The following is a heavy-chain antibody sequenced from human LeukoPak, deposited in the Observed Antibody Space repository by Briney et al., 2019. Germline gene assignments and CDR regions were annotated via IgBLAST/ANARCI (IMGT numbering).Heavy chain of an antibody. D-gene: IGHD3-16*01. J-gene: IGHJ6*03. CDR3: LAGYYYYYMDV. V-gene: IGHV3-74*01. CDR1: GFAFSNYW. Sequence: GGSLRLSHAASGFAFSNYWLHWVRQAPGKGLEWVARINTHGSSTNYADSVKGRFTISRDNAKNTLYLQMTSLSAEDTAVYYALAGYYYYYMDVWGKGTTVTVSS. CDR2: INTHGSST.